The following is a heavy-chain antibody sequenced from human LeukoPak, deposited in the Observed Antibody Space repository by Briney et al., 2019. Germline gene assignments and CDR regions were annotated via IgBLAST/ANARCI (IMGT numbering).Heavy chain of an antibody. CDR2: IYSGGST. Sequence: PGGSLRLSCAASGFTVSSNYMSWVRQAPGKGLEWVSVIYSGGSTYYADSVKGRFTISRDNSKNTLYLQMNSLRAEDTAVYYCARVLYGSGSYYNPLFDYWGQGTLVTVSS. D-gene: IGHD3-10*01. J-gene: IGHJ4*02. CDR1: GFTVSSNY. CDR3: ARVLYGSGSYYNPLFDY. V-gene: IGHV3-66*01.